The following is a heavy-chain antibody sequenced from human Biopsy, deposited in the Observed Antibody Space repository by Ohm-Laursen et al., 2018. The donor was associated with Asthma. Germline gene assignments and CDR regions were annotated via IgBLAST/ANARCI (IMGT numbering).Heavy chain of an antibody. D-gene: IGHD1-20*01. CDR3: ARAAITGIRGWFDP. CDR1: GGYLTGHY. J-gene: IGHJ5*02. CDR2: IDQSGYT. Sequence: TLSLTCTVYGGYLTGHYWNWIRQPPGKGLEWIGEIDQSGYTNYNPSLKSQVTISADTSKNQFHLNLSSVTAADTAVYFCARAAITGIRGWFDPWGQGTQVTVPS. V-gene: IGHV4-34*01.